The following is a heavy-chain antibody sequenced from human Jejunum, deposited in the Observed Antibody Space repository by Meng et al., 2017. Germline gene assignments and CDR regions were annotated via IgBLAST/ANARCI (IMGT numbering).Heavy chain of an antibody. CDR2: ISYDGSST. D-gene: IGHD3-10*01. CDR1: GFTFSSYG. Sequence: QVQLVESGGGVVQPGRSLRLSCAASGFTFSSYGMHWDRQAPGKGLEWVAVISYDGSSTTYADSVKGRFTISRDNAKNTLYLQMNSLGAEDTAVYYCLRDVKGSTSWGQGTLVTVSS. V-gene: IGHV3-30*03. CDR3: LRDVKGSTS. J-gene: IGHJ5*02.